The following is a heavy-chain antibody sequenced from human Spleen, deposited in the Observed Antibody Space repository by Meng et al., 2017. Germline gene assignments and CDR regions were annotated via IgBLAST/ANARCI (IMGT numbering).Heavy chain of an antibody. Sequence: SETLSLTCVVSGGSFSDYYWSRIRQLPGKGLEWIGEINHSGSTNYNPSLESRATISVDTSQNNLSLKLSSVTAADSAVYYCARGPTTMAHDFDYWGQGTLVTVSS. CDR3: ARGPTTMAHDFDY. CDR1: GGSFSDYY. V-gene: IGHV4-34*01. D-gene: IGHD4-11*01. CDR2: INHSGST. J-gene: IGHJ4*02.